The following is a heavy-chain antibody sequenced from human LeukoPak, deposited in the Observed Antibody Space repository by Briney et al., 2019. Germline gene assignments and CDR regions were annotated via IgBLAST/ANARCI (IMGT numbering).Heavy chain of an antibody. CDR1: GFTFTNYG. V-gene: IGHV3-7*01. J-gene: IGHJ4*02. CDR2: IKYDRSEK. Sequence: GGSLRLSCAASGFTFTNYGMSWVRQAPGKGLEWVANIKYDRSEKYYVDSVKGRFTISRDNAKNSLYLQMNSLRAEDTAVYYCARDAYYYDSSGLLPYYFDYWGQGTLVTVSS. D-gene: IGHD3-22*01. CDR3: ARDAYYYDSSGLLPYYFDY.